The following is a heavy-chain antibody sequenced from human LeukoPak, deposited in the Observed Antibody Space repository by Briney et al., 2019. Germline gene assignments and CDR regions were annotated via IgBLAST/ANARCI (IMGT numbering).Heavy chain of an antibody. CDR3: ARERLVEMSTIFDF. J-gene: IGHJ4*02. D-gene: IGHD5-24*01. Sequence: SETLSLTCTVSGSSISSYYWTWVRQPPGRGLEWIGYIYYRGSTTYNPSLKSRVTTSVDTSESQFSLKLSSVTAADTAVYYCARERLVEMSTIFDFWGQGTLVTVSS. CDR1: GSSISSYY. CDR2: IYYRGST. V-gene: IGHV4-59*01.